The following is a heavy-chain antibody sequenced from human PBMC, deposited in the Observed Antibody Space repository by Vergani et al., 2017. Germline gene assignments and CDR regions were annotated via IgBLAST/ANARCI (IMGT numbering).Heavy chain of an antibody. V-gene: IGHV4-34*01. D-gene: IGHD1-26*01. Sequence: QVQLQQWGAGLLKPSETLSLTCAVYGGSFSGYYWSWIRQPPGKGLEWIGEINHSGSTNYNPSLKSRVTISVDTSKNQFSLKLSSVTDADTAVYYCARGSPDAQLVGATKKHYYYYRDVWGKGTTVTVSS. CDR2: INHSGST. J-gene: IGHJ6*03. CDR3: ARGSPDAQLVGATKKHYYYYRDV. CDR1: GGSFSGYY.